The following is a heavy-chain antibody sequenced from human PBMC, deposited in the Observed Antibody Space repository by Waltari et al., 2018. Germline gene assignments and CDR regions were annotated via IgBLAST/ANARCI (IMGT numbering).Heavy chain of an antibody. Sequence: EVQLVESGGGLVKPGGSLRLSCAASGFTFSSYTMNWVRQAPGKGLEWVSSITRSSRDIYYADSVKGRFTISRDNAKTSLYLQMNSLRAEDTAVYFCARDRWEQAIDYWGQGTLVTVSS. V-gene: IGHV3-21*01. D-gene: IGHD1-26*01. CDR2: ITRSSRDI. CDR3: ARDRWEQAIDY. CDR1: GFTFSSYT. J-gene: IGHJ4*02.